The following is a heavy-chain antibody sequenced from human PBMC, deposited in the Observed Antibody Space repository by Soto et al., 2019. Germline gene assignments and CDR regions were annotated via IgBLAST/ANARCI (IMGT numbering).Heavy chain of an antibody. CDR3: VSFMVCLFFSGY. J-gene: IGHJ4*02. V-gene: IGHV5-51*03. Sequence: EVQLVQSGAEVKKPGESLKISCKGSGYRFTSYWIGWVRQMPGEGLEWMGIIYPDDSDTRYSPYFQGQVTISADKSISSPYLQWSSLKASAAAMYYSVSFMVCLFFSGYWGQGTLVTVSS. D-gene: IGHD3-16*01. CDR2: IYPDDSDT. CDR1: GYRFTSYW.